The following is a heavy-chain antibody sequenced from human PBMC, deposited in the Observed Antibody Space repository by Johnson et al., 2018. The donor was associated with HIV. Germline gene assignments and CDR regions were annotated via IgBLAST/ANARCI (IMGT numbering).Heavy chain of an antibody. D-gene: IGHD6-13*01. CDR3: ARDSSSWYHDAFDI. V-gene: IGHV3-15*01. J-gene: IGHJ3*02. CDR1: GFTFSNAW. CDR2: IKSKTDGGTT. Sequence: EVQVVESGGGLVKPGGSLRLSCAASGFTFSNAWMSWVRQAPGKGLELVGRIKSKTDGGTTDYAAPVKGRFTISRDDSKNTVYMQMNSLRAEDTAVYYCARDSSSWYHDAFDIWGQGTMVTVSS.